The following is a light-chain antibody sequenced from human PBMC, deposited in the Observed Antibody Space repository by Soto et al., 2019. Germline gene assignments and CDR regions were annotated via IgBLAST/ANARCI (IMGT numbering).Light chain of an antibody. V-gene: IGKV3-20*01. Sequence: ESVLTQSPDTLSLSPGERATLSCRASQSVSSSYLAWYQQKPGQAPRLLIYGASSRATGIPDRFSGSGSGTDFTLTISSLETEDFALYYCQEYASSPWTFGQGTKVEI. CDR2: GAS. CDR3: QEYASSPWT. J-gene: IGKJ1*01. CDR1: QSVSSSY.